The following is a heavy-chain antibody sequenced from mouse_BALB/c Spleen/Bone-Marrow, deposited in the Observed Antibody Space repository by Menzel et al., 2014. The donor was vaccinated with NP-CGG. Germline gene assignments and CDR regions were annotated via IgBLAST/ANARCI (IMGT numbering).Heavy chain of an antibody. J-gene: IGHJ2*01. Sequence: QVHVKQSGPSLVQPSQSLSITCTVSGFSSTSYGVHWVRQSPGKGLEWLGVIWRGGSTDYNAAFMSRLSITKDNSKSQVFFKMNSLQADDTAIYYCAKRGNYGYFDYWGQGTTLTVSS. D-gene: IGHD2-1*01. CDR2: IWRGGST. CDR3: AKRGNYGYFDY. V-gene: IGHV2-5-1*01. CDR1: GFSSTSYG.